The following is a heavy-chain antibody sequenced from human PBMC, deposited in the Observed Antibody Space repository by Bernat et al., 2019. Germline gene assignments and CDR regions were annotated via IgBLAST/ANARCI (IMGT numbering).Heavy chain of an antibody. D-gene: IGHD1-20*01. CDR1: GFIVSSNY. CDR2: IYSGGST. V-gene: IGHV3-53*02. CDR3: AGSNWNDQTVP. Sequence: EVQLVETGGGLIQPGGSLRLSCAASGFIVSSNYMSWVRQAPGKGLEWVSVIYSGGSTYYADSVKGRFTISRDNSKNTLYLEMNRLRAEDTAVYYCAGSNWNDQTVPWGQGTLVTVSS. J-gene: IGHJ5*02.